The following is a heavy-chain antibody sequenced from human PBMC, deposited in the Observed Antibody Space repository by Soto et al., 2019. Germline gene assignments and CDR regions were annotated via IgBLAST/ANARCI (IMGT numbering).Heavy chain of an antibody. V-gene: IGHV4-59*01. CDR1: GGSISDDY. Sequence: SETLSLTCNVSGGSISDDYWSWLRQPPGEGLEWIAYVHYNGRTNYNPSLNSRVTISLDMSKSQFSLKLNSVTAADTAKYYCAKGAGWYGYWGPGILVTVSS. CDR3: AKGAGWYGY. J-gene: IGHJ4*02. CDR2: VHYNGRT. D-gene: IGHD6-19*01.